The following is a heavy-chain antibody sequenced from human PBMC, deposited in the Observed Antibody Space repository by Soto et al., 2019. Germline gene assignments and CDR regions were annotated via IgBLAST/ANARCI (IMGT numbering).Heavy chain of an antibody. V-gene: IGHV5-51*01. CDR3: AKTDGYEVEY. D-gene: IGHD5-18*01. CDR1: GYSFVSYW. CDR2: IYPGDSDT. Sequence: SLTISCKGAGYSFVSYWIAWVRQMPGKGLEWMGSIYPGDSDTTYSPSIQGQVTISADKSSTTVYLQWNTLKASDTAMYYCAKTDGYEVEYWGQGTQVTVSS. J-gene: IGHJ4*02.